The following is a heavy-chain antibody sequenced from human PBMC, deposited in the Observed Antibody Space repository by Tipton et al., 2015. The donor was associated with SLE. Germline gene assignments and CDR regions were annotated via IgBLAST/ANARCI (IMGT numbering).Heavy chain of an antibody. J-gene: IGHJ5*02. Sequence: TLSLTCTVSGGSISSYYWSWIRQPPGKGLEWIGYIYYSGSTNYNPPLKSRVTISVDTSKNQFSLKLSSVTAADTAVYYCARSIAAAGTDWFDPWGQGTLVTVSS. CDR1: GGSISSYY. CDR3: ARSIAAAGTDWFDP. V-gene: IGHV4-59*01. CDR2: IYYSGST. D-gene: IGHD6-13*01.